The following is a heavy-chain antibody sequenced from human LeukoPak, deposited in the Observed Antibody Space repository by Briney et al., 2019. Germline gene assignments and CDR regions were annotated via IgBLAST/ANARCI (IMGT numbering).Heavy chain of an antibody. Sequence: ASVKVSCKASGYTFTGYYMHWVRQAPGQGLEWMGWINPNSGGTNYAQKFQGWVTMTRDTSISTAYMELSRLRFDDTAVYYCARLWFGDGSDAFDIWGQGTMVTVSS. V-gene: IGHV1-2*04. CDR3: ARLWFGDGSDAFDI. J-gene: IGHJ3*02. CDR2: INPNSGGT. D-gene: IGHD3-10*01. CDR1: GYTFTGYY.